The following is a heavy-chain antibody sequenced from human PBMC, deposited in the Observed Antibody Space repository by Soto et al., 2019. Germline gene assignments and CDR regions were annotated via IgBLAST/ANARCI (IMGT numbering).Heavy chain of an antibody. D-gene: IGHD2-8*01. CDR1: GFAFQTYT. CDR3: AKVGVLRTNFRWFDL. J-gene: IGHJ5*02. CDR2: ITISGNYI. V-gene: IGHV3-21*01. Sequence: GGSLRLSCAAPGFAFQTYTMEWLRQPPGKGLEWVSSITISGNYIYYADSVKGRFTISRDNGRNSVYLQMNSLRAEDTAVYYCAKVGVLRTNFRWFDLWGQGTLVTVSS.